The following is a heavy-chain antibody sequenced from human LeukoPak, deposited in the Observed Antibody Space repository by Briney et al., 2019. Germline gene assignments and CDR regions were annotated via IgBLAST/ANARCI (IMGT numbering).Heavy chain of an antibody. CDR3: ARSRIEAAGQFDY. D-gene: IGHD6-13*01. CDR2: IKPKTDGGTT. CDR1: GFNFNEHG. V-gene: IGHV3-15*01. Sequence: GGSLRLSCTASGFNFNEHGMHWVRQAPGKGLEWVGHIKPKTDGGTTDYAAPVKGRFTISRDDSKNTLYLQMNSLRAEDTAVYYCARSRIEAAGQFDYWGQGTLVTVSP. J-gene: IGHJ4*02.